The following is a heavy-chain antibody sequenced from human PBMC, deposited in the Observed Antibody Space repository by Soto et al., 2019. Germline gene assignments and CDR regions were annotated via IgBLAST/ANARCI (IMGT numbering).Heavy chain of an antibody. J-gene: IGHJ4*02. CDR1: GYTFTSYA. V-gene: IGHV1-3*01. Sequence: QVQLVQSGAEVKKPGASVKVSCKASGYTFTSYAMHWVRQAPGQRLEWMGWINAGNGNTKYSQKFQGRVTITRDTAASTAYMELSSMRSEDTAVYYCARQKGRGSFDYWGQGTLVTVSS. CDR2: INAGNGNT. CDR3: ARQKGRGSFDY.